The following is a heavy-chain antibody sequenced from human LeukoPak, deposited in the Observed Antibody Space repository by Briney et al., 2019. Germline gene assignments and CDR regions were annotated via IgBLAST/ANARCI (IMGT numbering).Heavy chain of an antibody. J-gene: IGHJ4*02. CDR1: GFTFSSAW. D-gene: IGHD1-26*01. CDR3: VRDRVGPDY. V-gene: IGHV3-74*03. CDR2: ITDDATT. Sequence: GGSLRLSCAASGFTFSSAWMRWVRQAPGTGLVWVSRITDDATTTYADSVRGRFTISRDNAKNILYLQMNSLRAEDTAVYYCVRDRVGPDYWGQGTLVTVSS.